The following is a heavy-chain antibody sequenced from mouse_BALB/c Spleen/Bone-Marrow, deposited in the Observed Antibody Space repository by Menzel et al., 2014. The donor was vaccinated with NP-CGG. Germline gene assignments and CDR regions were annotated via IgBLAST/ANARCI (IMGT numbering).Heavy chain of an antibody. CDR1: GFTFCDFY. J-gene: IGHJ3*01. V-gene: IGHV7-1*02. Sequence: EVHLVESGGGLVQPGDSLRLSCATSGFTFCDFYMEWVRQPPGKRLEWIAASRNKAKYYTTEYSASVKGRFIVSRDTSQSVLYLQMNALRAEDTAIYYCARDVGYGNYFVYWGQETLVTVSA. CDR3: ARDVGYGNYFVY. D-gene: IGHD2-10*02. CDR2: SRNKAKYYTT.